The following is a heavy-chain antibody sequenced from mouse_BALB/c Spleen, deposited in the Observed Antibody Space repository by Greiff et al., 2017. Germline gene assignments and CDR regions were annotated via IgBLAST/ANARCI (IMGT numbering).Heavy chain of an antibody. CDR3: AREDQYYFDY. Sequence: EVKLVESGGGLVQPGGSRKLSCAASGFTFSSFGMHWVRQAPEKGLEWVAYISSGSSTIYYADTVKGRFTISRDNPKNTLFLQMTSLRSEDTAMYYCAREDQYYFDYWGQGTTLTVSS. CDR2: ISSGSSTI. J-gene: IGHJ2*01. V-gene: IGHV5-17*02. CDR1: GFTFSSFG.